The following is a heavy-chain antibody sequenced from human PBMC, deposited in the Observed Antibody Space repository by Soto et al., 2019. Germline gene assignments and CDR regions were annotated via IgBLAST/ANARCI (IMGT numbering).Heavy chain of an antibody. CDR3: AGHGRWHDRDI. CDR1: GRSLSSYH. J-gene: IGHJ3*02. Sequence: SETLSLTCTVSGRSLSSYHWSWIRQPPGKGLEWIGYIYYSGSTNYNPSLKNRVTISVHTSKNQFSLKLRSVTAADTAVYYCAGHGRWHDRDIGGKGTMVTVSS. D-gene: IGHD1-1*01. CDR2: IYYSGST. V-gene: IGHV4-59*08.